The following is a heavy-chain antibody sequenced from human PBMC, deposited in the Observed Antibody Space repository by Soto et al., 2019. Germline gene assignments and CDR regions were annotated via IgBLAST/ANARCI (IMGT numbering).Heavy chain of an antibody. V-gene: IGHV3-73*01. CDR2: VRSGADNYAT. Sequence: VHLVESGGDLVQPGGSLKLSCAASQFTFSGSYLHWVRQASGRGLQWVGHVRSGADNYATAYAASVNGRFTISRDDSKNTAYLQMNSLKPEDTAVYYCAIRDYWGQGTLVTVSS. CDR1: QFTFSGSY. J-gene: IGHJ4*02. CDR3: AIRDY.